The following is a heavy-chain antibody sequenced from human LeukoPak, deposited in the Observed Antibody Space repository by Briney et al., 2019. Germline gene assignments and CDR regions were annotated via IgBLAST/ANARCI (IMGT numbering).Heavy chain of an antibody. CDR2: IYYSGST. Sequence: SETLSLTCTVSGGSISSSSYYWGWIRQPPGKGLEWIGSIYYSGSTYYNPSLKSRVTISVNTSKNQFSLKLSSVTAADTAVYYCARPSYSSFGGAHGSFDYWGQGTLVTVSS. CDR1: GGSISSSSYY. V-gene: IGHV4-39*01. J-gene: IGHJ4*02. CDR3: ARPSYSSFGGAHGSFDY. D-gene: IGHD3-16*01.